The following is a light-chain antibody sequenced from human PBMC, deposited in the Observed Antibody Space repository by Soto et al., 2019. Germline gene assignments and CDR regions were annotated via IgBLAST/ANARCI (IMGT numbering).Light chain of an antibody. CDR3: QQYNGYWT. CDR2: EAS. V-gene: IGKV1-5*03. Sequence: DIQMTQSPSTLSASVGDRVTITCRASQSISGSLAWYQQKPGKAPKLLIYEASNLKSRVPSRFSGSGSATEYTLSISRLQPDDSASYYCQQYNGYWTFGQGTRVEIK. J-gene: IGKJ1*01. CDR1: QSISGS.